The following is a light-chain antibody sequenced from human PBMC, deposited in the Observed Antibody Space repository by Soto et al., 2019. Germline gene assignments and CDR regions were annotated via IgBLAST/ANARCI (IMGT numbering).Light chain of an antibody. J-gene: IGKJ1*01. CDR3: QQYCSSSWT. V-gene: IGKV3-20*01. CDR1: QSASSSY. CDR2: GAS. Sequence: EIVLTQSPGTLSLSPGERATLSCRASQSASSSYLAWYQQKPGQAPRLLIYGASSRATGIPDRFSGSGSGTDFTLTISRLEPEDFAVYYCQQYCSSSWTFSRGTKVEIK.